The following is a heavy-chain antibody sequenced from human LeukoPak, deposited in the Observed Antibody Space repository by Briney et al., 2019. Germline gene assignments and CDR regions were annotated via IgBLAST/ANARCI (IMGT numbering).Heavy chain of an antibody. CDR1: GGSISSSSYY. CDR2: IYYSGST. Sequence: SETLSLTCTVSGGSISSSSYYWGWIRQPPGKGLEWIGSIYYSGSTYYSPSLKSRVTISVDTSKNQFSLKLSSVTAADTAVYYCARHYSSFDYWGQGTLVTVSS. V-gene: IGHV4-39*01. CDR3: ARHYSSFDY. J-gene: IGHJ4*02. D-gene: IGHD5-18*01.